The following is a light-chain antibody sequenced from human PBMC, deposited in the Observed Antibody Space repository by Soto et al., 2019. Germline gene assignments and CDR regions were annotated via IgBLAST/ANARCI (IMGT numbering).Light chain of an antibody. CDR3: QQYSSSMYT. CDR1: QSISTNY. V-gene: IGKV3-20*01. Sequence: EIVLTQSPGTLSLSPGERATLSCRASQSISTNYLAWYQQKPGQAPRLLISVVSSRATGIPDRFSGSGSGTDFTLTISRLEPEDFVVYYCQQYSSSMYTFGQGTKLEIK. J-gene: IGKJ2*01. CDR2: VVS.